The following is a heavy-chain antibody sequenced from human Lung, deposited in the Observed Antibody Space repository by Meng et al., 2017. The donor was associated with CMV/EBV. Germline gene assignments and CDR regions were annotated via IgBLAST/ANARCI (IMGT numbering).Heavy chain of an antibody. Sequence: GEXXKISCAASGFTFSSYWMHWVRQAPGKGLVWVSRINSDGSSTSYAGSVKGRFTISRDNAKNTLYLQTNSLRAEDTAVYYCARDGAVPAAISHFHHWGQGTXVTVSS. CDR3: ARDGAVPAAISHFHH. D-gene: IGHD2-2*01. CDR1: GFTFSSYW. V-gene: IGHV3-74*01. CDR2: INSDGSST. J-gene: IGHJ1*01.